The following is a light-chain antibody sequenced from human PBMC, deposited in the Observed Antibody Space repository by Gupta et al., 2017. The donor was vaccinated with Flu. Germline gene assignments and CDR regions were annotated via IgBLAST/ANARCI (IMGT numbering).Light chain of an antibody. J-gene: IGLJ3*02. Sequence: QSALPHPASGSGPLGQSITISCTGPSSDIGGYDYVSWYQHHPRKAPKLLIYEFSNLPSRVADSISGSKSGNTASPTISWLRAEDEADYYYSSNSYTSTLEGVFGGGTKLTVL. CDR2: EFS. CDR3: SSNSYTSTLEGV. V-gene: IGLV2-14*01. CDR1: SSDIGGYDY.